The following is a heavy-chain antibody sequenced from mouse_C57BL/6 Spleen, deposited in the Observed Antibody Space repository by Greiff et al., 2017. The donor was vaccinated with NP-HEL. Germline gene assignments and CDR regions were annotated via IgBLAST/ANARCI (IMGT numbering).Heavy chain of an antibody. D-gene: IGHD2-1*01. CDR2: ISDGGSYT. J-gene: IGHJ3*01. CDR1: GFTFSSYA. CDR3: ARRDYGNPFAY. Sequence: EVQLVESGGGLVKPGGSLKLSCAASGFTFSSYAMSWVRQTPEKRLEWVATISDGGSYTYYPDNVKGRFTISRDNAKNNLYLQMSHLKSEDTAMYYCARRDYGNPFAYWGQGTLVTVSA. V-gene: IGHV5-4*01.